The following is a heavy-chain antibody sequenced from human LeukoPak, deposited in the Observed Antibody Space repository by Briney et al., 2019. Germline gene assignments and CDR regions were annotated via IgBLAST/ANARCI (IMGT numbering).Heavy chain of an antibody. CDR3: VRVRVYEPYGMDV. CDR1: GFTVSNNY. CDR2: IYSGGST. V-gene: IGHV3-53*01. D-gene: IGHD5/OR15-5a*01. J-gene: IGHJ6*02. Sequence: PGGSLRLSCAASGFTVSNNYMNWVRQAPGKGLEWVSIIYSGGSTYYADSVKGRFTISRDNSKNTVYLQMNSLRAEDTAVYYCVRVRVYEPYGMDVWGQGTTVTVSS.